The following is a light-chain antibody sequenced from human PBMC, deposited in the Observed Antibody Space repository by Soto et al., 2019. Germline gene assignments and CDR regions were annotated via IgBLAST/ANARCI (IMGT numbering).Light chain of an antibody. Sequence: EIVMTQSPATLSVSPGGRATLSCRARRSVSSNLAWYQQKPGQAPRLLIYDASIRATGIPARFSGSGSGTEFTLTISSLQSEDSAVYYCQQYNEWPLTFGGGTKVDIK. CDR3: QQYNEWPLT. J-gene: IGKJ4*01. CDR2: DAS. V-gene: IGKV3-15*01. CDR1: RSVSSN.